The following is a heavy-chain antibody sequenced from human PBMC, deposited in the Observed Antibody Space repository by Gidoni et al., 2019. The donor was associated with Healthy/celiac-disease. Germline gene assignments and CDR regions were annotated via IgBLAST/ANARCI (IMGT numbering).Heavy chain of an antibody. V-gene: IGHV3-23*01. CDR1: GSTFSSSA. Sequence: EVQLLESGGGMVQPGGSLRLSCAPSGSTFSSSAMSWVRQAPGKGLEWVSAMSCSGGSTYYADSVKCRFTISRDNSKNTLYLQMNSLRAEDTAVYYCAKVLRIAVAGDDWYFDLWGRGTLVTVSS. D-gene: IGHD6-19*01. CDR2: MSCSGGST. J-gene: IGHJ2*01. CDR3: AKVLRIAVAGDDWYFDL.